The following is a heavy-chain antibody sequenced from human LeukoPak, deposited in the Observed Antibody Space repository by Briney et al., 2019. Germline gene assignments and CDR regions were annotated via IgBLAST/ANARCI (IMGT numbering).Heavy chain of an antibody. D-gene: IGHD1-26*01. J-gene: IGHJ4*02. CDR3: ARETTTLDY. Sequence: GGSLRLSCSASGFPFSSYAMHWVRQAPGKGLEYVSAISDSGGSTYYADSVKGRFTISRDNSKNTLYLQMSSLRAEDTAVYYCARETTTLDYWGQGTLVTVSS. V-gene: IGHV3-64D*09. CDR2: ISDSGGST. CDR1: GFPFSSYA.